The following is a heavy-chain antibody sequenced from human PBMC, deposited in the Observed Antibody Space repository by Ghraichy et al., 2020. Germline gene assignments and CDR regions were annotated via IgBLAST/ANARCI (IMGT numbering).Heavy chain of an antibody. CDR3: VRDSGWLPHY. J-gene: IGHJ4*02. D-gene: IGHD6-19*01. V-gene: IGHV3-7*01. CDR1: GFTFSSSW. CDR2: IKQDGNEK. Sequence: GGSLRLSCAVSGFTFSSSWMSWVRQAPGKRLEWVANIKQDGNEKYYVDSVKGRFTISRDNAKNSLYLQMNSLRAEDMAVYYCVRDSGWLPHYWGQGTLVTVSS.